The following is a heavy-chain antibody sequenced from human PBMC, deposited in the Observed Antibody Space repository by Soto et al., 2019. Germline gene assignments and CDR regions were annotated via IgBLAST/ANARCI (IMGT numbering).Heavy chain of an antibody. D-gene: IGHD3-22*01. CDR2: INEDGTKK. J-gene: IGHJ3*02. Sequence: PGGSLRLSCEVSGFISSNYWITWVRQAAWKGLEWVANINEDGTKKNYADSVRGRFTISRDNPKNSLSLQMDNLRAEDTAVYYCLRDTTPDDDSSDPWYDARDICGQGTKVPVS. V-gene: IGHV3-7*03. CDR3: LRDTTPDDDSSDPWYDARDI. CDR1: GFISSNYW.